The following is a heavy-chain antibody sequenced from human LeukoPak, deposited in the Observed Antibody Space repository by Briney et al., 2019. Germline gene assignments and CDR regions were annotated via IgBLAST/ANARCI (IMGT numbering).Heavy chain of an antibody. CDR1: GFTFSSYA. CDR2: FSGSTGNT. V-gene: IGHV3-23*01. D-gene: IGHD2-21*02. J-gene: IGHJ4*02. CDR3: VKDWRNEAKCGGDRLEF. Sequence: PGGSLRLSCAASGFTFSSYAMSWVRQAPGKGLEGVSSFSGSTGNTYSANSVKGRFTISRDNSKNTLYLQMNSLRAEDTAVYYCVKDWRNEAKCGGDRLEFWGQGTLVTVSS.